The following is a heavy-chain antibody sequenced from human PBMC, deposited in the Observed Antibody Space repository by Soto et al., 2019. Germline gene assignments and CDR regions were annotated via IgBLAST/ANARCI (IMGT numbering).Heavy chain of an antibody. CDR1: GYTFTTYG. V-gene: IGHV1-18*01. D-gene: IGHD6-19*01. CDR2: IIAYNFNI. J-gene: IGHJ4*01. CDR3: ARDGSGWSGNPYFDY. Sequence: ASVKVSCKASGYTFTTYGISLVRQAPGQVLELIVWIIAYNFNINYSQKFQGRFTFTTYTSTITSYIELMSLRSDDTAVYHCARDGSGWSGNPYFDYWG.